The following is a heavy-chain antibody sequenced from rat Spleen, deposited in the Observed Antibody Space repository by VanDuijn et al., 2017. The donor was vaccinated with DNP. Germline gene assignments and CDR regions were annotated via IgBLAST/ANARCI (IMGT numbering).Heavy chain of an antibody. Sequence: EVQLVESGGGLVQPGRSLKLSCAASGFTFSDYAMAWVRQAPKKGLEWVATIIYDGSSTYYRDSVKGRFTISRDNAKNTQYLQMDSLRSEDTATYYCARLFMYTTDSYFDYWGQGVMVTVSS. CDR1: GFTFSDYA. D-gene: IGHD1-6*01. CDR3: ARLFMYTTDSYFDY. J-gene: IGHJ2*01. V-gene: IGHV5-17*01. CDR2: IIYDGSST.